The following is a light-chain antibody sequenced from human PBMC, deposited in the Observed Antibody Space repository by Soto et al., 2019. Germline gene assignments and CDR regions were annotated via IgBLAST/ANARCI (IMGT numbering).Light chain of an antibody. CDR1: SANIGSYY. CDR2: END. Sequence: QLVLTQPPSVSTAPGQKVTVSCSGSSANIGSYYVSWYQQLPGTAPKLLIFENDKRPSGIPDRFSGSKSGTSATLGITGLQTGDEADYYCGTWDGSLNTWVFGGGTKLTVL. V-gene: IGLV1-51*02. CDR3: GTWDGSLNTWV. J-gene: IGLJ3*02.